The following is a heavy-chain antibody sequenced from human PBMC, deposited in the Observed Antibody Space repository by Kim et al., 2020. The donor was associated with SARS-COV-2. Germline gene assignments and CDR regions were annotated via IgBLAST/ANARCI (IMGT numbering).Heavy chain of an antibody. D-gene: IGHD3-16*01. Sequence: GGSLRLSCAASGFTFSGFGINWVRQAPGKGLEWVSYISGSGDTIYYADSVKGRFTISRDNAKNSLSLQMNSLRDDDTALYYCAREYVNWFDPWGQGTLVT. CDR1: GFTFSGFG. J-gene: IGHJ5*02. V-gene: IGHV3-48*02. CDR3: AREYVNWFDP. CDR2: ISGSGDTI.